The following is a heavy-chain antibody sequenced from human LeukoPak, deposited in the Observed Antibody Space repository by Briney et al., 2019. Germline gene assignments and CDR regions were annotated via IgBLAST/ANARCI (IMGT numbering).Heavy chain of an antibody. D-gene: IGHD5-18*01. CDR3: AKVGYTSGY. CDR2: INIDGSST. Sequence: GGSLRLSCAASGFTFSTYWMHWVRQAPGKGLVWVSRINIDGSSTLYADSVRGRFTISRDNAKNTLYLQMNSLRAEDTAVYYCAKVGYTSGYWGQGTLVTVSS. CDR1: GFTFSTYW. V-gene: IGHV3-74*01. J-gene: IGHJ4*02.